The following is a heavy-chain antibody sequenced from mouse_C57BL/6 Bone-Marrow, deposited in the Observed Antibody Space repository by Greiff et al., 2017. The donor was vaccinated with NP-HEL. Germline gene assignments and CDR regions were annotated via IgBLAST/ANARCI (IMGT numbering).Heavy chain of an antibody. CDR1: GYAFSSYW. CDR3: ASKEYYGSSYYFDY. V-gene: IGHV1-80*01. D-gene: IGHD1-1*01. CDR2: IYPGDGDT. Sequence: VQLQQSGAELVKPGASVKISCKASGYAFSSYWMNWVKQRPGKGLEWIGQIYPGDGDTNYNGKFKGKATLTADKSSSTAYMQLSSLTSEDSAVYFCASKEYYGSSYYFDYWGQGTTLTVSS. J-gene: IGHJ2*01.